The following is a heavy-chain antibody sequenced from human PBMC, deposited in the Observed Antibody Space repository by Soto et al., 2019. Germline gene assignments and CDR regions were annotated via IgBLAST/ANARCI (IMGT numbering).Heavy chain of an antibody. CDR1: GGSSSNSRYY. CDR2: IYHTGNT. D-gene: IGHD3-22*01. J-gene: IGHJ5*02. Sequence: PTKTLSLTCTVPGGSSSNSRYYWAWIRQTPGKGLEWIGSIYHTGNTYNNPSLRSRVTISVDTSKNQFSLKLTSVTAADTDVYYCVRDYYYSSDYTTNWLDLWGQGTLVTVSS. CDR3: VRDYYYSSDYTTNWLDL. V-gene: IGHV4-39*01.